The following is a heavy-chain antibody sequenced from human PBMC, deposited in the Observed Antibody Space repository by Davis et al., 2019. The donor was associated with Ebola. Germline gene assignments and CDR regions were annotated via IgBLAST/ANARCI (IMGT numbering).Heavy chain of an antibody. D-gene: IGHD4/OR15-4a*01. CDR2: ISATARYT. Sequence: GESLKISCAASGLTFSSYNMNWIRQAPGKGLEWVSSISATARYTYYADSVEGRFTISRDNARDSVYLQMNSLRVEDTAIYFYAGDIRRGENYGWFDPWGHGTLVTVSS. V-gene: IGHV3-21*06. CDR1: GLTFSSYN. J-gene: IGHJ5*02. CDR3: AGDIRRGENYGWFDP.